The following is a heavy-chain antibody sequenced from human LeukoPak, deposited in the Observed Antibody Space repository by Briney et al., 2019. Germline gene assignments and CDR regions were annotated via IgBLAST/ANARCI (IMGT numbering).Heavy chain of an antibody. CDR3: TTGRVTFLIA. V-gene: IGHV3-15*01. Sequence: GGSLRLSCTASGFTFGDYVMSWVRQAPGKGLEWVGRIKSKTDGGTTDYAAPVKGRFTISRDDSKNTLYLQMNSLKTEDTAVYYCTTGRVTFLIAWGQGTLVTVSS. J-gene: IGHJ5*02. CDR2: IKSKTDGGTT. CDR1: GFTFGDYV. D-gene: IGHD2/OR15-2a*01.